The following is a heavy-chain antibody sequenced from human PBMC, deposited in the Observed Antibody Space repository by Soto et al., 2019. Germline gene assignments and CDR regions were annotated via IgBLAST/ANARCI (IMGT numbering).Heavy chain of an antibody. CDR3: AKALRPSLNFFYCMDV. V-gene: IGHV3-23*01. D-gene: IGHD2-2*01. CDR2: LGGNGFTT. Sequence: EVQLLESGGGLVQPGGSLRLSCVVSGFTFGSYSMSWVRQAPEKGPEWVAILGGNGFTTYYADSLKGRFTISGDKSKSTLCLQMNSLRADDTGGYYCAKALRPSLNFFYCMDVCGRGTSVTVSS. J-gene: IGHJ6*03. CDR1: GFTFGSYS.